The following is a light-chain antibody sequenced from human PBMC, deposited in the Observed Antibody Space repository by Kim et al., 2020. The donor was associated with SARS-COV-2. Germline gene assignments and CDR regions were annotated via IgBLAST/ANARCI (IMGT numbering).Light chain of an antibody. Sequence: DSQMTQSPSSVSASVGDSVTITCRAGQDISTSLAWYQQKPGKAPKLLIYAASTLQTGVPSRFSGSGSGTDFTLTISSLQPEDVATYYCQQANSFRSLTFGGGTKVDIK. J-gene: IGKJ4*01. CDR3: QQANSFRSLT. CDR2: AAS. V-gene: IGKV1D-12*01. CDR1: QDISTS.